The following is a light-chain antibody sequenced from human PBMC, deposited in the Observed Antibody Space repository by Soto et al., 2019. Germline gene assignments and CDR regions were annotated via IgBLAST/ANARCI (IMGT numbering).Light chain of an antibody. CDR1: SSNSGSNY. V-gene: IGLV1-47*02. Sequence: QSVLTQPPSASGTPGQRVTSSCSGSSSNSGSNYVYWYQQLPGTAPKLLIYSNNQRPSGVPNRFSGSKSGTSASLASSGLRSEDEAEYYCAAWDDRLVGVFGTGTKVTVL. CDR3: AAWDDRLVGV. CDR2: SNN. J-gene: IGLJ1*01.